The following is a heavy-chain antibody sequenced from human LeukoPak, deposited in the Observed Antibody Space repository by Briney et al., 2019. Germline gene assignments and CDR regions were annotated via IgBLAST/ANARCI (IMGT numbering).Heavy chain of an antibody. D-gene: IGHD6-13*01. CDR1: GFTFSGSA. CDR2: IRSKANSYAT. CDR3: TRWVIAAAGLDY. V-gene: IGHV3-73*01. Sequence: GGSLKLSCAASGFTFSGSAMHWVRQASGKGLEWVGRIRSKANSYATAYAAPVKGRFTISRDDSKNTAYLQMNSLKTEDTAVYYCTRWVIAAAGLDYWGQGTLVTVSS. J-gene: IGHJ4*02.